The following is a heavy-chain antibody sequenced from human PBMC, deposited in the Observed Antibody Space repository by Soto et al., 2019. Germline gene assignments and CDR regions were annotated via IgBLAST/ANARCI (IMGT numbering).Heavy chain of an antibody. CDR2: IDPDDSYT. D-gene: IGHD6-19*01. Sequence: PGESLKISCAGSGYDLSTYWLSWVRHLPGKGLEWMGRIDPDDSYTNYSPSFQGHVSFSTDKSISTAYLHWNSLKTSETAIYFWARGSSGSFDFWGQGTLVTVSS. J-gene: IGHJ4*02. CDR3: ARGSSGSFDF. V-gene: IGHV5-10-1*01. CDR1: GYDLSTYW.